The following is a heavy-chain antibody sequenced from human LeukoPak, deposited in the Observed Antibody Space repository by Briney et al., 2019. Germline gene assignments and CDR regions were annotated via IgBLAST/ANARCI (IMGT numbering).Heavy chain of an antibody. CDR2: IYRSGST. CDR3: AREGNGDPYFDY. V-gene: IGHV4-30-2*01. CDR1: GGSISSGDYY. J-gene: IGHJ4*02. D-gene: IGHD4-17*01. Sequence: SQTLSLTCTVSGGSISSGDYYWSWIRQPPGKGLEWIGYIYRSGSTYYNPSLKSRVTISVDRSKNQFSLKLSSVTAADTAVYYCAREGNGDPYFDYWGQGTLVTVSS.